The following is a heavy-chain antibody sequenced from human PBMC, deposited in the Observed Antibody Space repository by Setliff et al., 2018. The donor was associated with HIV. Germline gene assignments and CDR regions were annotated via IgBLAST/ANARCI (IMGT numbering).Heavy chain of an antibody. Sequence: ASVKVSCKLSGYTLTELSRHWVRQAPGKGLEWMGGFDPEDGETIYAQKFQGRATMTEDTSTDTAYMGLSSLRSEDTAVYYCAFRSGFHVGLDAWGQGTLVTVSS. CDR3: AFRSGFHVGLDA. CDR1: GYTLTELS. CDR2: FDPEDGET. V-gene: IGHV1-24*01. D-gene: IGHD3-3*01. J-gene: IGHJ5*02.